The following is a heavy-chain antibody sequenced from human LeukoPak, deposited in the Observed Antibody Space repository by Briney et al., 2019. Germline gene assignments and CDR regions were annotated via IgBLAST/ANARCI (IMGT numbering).Heavy chain of an antibody. CDR3: TTDMLLWFGELLFDFDY. D-gene: IGHD3-10*01. J-gene: IGHJ4*02. Sequence: PGGSLRLSCAASGFTFRNAWMSWVRQAPGKGLEWGGRIKTKTDGGTTDYAAPVKGRFTISRDDSKNTLYLQMNSLKTEDTAVYYCTTDMLLWFGELLFDFDYWGQGTLVTVSS. V-gene: IGHV3-15*01. CDR2: IKTKTDGGTT. CDR1: GFTFRNAW.